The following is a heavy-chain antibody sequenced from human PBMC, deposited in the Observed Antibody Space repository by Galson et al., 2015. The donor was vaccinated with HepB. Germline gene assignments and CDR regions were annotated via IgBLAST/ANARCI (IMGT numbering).Heavy chain of an antibody. V-gene: IGHV3-74*03. D-gene: IGHD3-10*01. CDR2: INSYGNDI. CDR3: ARRGGSTWFPGSGYFDL. Sequence: SLRLSCAASGFRFGNYWMHWVRQVPGKGLEWISRINSYGNDIKYADSVRGRFATSRDNAKNILYLQMYSLGAEDAGLYYCARRGGSTWFPGSGYFDLWGRGSLVTVSS. CDR1: GFRFGNYW. J-gene: IGHJ2*01.